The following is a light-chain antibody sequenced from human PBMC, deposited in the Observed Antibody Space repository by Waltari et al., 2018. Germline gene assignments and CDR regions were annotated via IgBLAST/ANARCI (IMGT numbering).Light chain of an antibody. V-gene: IGKV1-27*01. CDR1: QGISNY. CDR3: QKYNSAPA. CDR2: AAS. J-gene: IGKJ5*01. Sequence: DIQMTQSPSSLSASVGDRVTITCRASQGISNYLAWYQQKPGKVPKLLIYAASTLQSGVPSRFSGSGSGTDSTLTISSLQPEDVATYYCQKYNSAPAFGQGTRLEIK.